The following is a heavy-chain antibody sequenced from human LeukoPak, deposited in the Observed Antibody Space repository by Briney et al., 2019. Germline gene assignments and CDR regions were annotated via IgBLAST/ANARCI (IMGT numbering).Heavy chain of an antibody. CDR2: ISTSSDSI. D-gene: IGHD4-17*01. V-gene: IGHV3-48*04. CDR1: GFTFSSYD. Sequence: GGSLRLSCAASGFTFSSYDMNWVRQAPGKGLEWVSYISTSSDSIYYADSVKGRFTISRDNAKNSLFLQTNSLRAEDTAVYYCARDLYSVTEPLVDYWGQGTQVTVSS. CDR3: ARDLYSVTEPLVDY. J-gene: IGHJ4*02.